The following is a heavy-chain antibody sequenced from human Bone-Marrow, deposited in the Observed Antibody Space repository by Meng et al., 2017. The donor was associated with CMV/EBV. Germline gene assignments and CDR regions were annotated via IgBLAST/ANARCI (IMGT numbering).Heavy chain of an antibody. D-gene: IGHD2-2*01. CDR2: ISSSSSYI. CDR1: GFTFSSYS. V-gene: IGHV3-21*04. Sequence: GGSLRLSCAASGFTFSSYSMNWVRQAPGKGLEWVSSISSSSSYIYYADSVKGRFTISRDNAKNSLYLQMNSLRAEDMAVYYCARARVVVPAAHYFDYWGQGTLVTVSS. J-gene: IGHJ4*02. CDR3: ARARVVVPAAHYFDY.